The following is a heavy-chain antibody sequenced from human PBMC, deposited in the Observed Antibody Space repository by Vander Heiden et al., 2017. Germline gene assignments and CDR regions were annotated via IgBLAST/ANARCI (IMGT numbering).Heavy chain of an antibody. Sequence: LSNARMGVSWIRQPPGKALEWLAHIFSNDEKSYSTSLKSRLTISKDTSKSQVVLTMTNMDPVETATYYCARILEDYYGSGSYGAFDYWGQGTLVTVSS. D-gene: IGHD3-10*01. V-gene: IGHV2-26*01. CDR2: IFSNDEK. CDR3: ARILEDYYGSGSYGAFDY. J-gene: IGHJ4*02. CDR1: LSNARMG.